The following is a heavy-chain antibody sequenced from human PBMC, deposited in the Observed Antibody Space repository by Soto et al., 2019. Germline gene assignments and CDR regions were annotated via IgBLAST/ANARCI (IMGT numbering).Heavy chain of an antibody. J-gene: IGHJ4*02. CDR3: AGGGFPDFWSGYYPFDY. CDR2: IIPIFGTA. Sequence: QVQLVQSGAEVKKPGSSVKVSCKASGGTFSSYAISWVRQAPGQGLEWMGGIIPIFGTANYAQKFQGRVTITADESTSTAYMELSSLRSEDTAVYYCAGGGFPDFWSGYYPFDYWGQGTLVTVSS. V-gene: IGHV1-69*01. CDR1: GGTFSSYA. D-gene: IGHD3-3*01.